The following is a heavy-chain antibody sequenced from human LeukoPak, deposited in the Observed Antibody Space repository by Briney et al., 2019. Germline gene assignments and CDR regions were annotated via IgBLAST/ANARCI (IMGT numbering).Heavy chain of an antibody. CDR1: GFTFSSYW. CDR2: INPAGSTT. CDR3: VRFVDIVAKALYYFDY. D-gene: IGHD5-12*01. J-gene: IGHJ4*02. Sequence: GGSLRLSCAASGFTFSSYWMHWVRQAPGKGLVWVSHINPAGSTTFYADSVKGRFTISRDNAKNSLYLQMNSLRAEDTAVYYCVRFVDIVAKALYYFDYWGQGTLVTVSS. V-gene: IGHV3-74*01.